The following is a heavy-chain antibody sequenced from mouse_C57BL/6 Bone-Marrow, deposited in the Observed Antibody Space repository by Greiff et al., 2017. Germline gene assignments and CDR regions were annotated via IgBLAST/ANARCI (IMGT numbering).Heavy chain of an antibody. V-gene: IGHV1-81*01. CDR2: IYPRSGNT. CDR3: ARRGYYGPWFAY. Sequence: QVQLQQSGAELARPGASVKLSCKASGYTFTSYGISWVKQRTGQGLEWIGEIYPRSGNTYYNEKFKGKATLTADKSSSAAYMELRSLTSEDSAVYFCARRGYYGPWFAYWGQGTLVTVSA. CDR1: GYTFTSYG. J-gene: IGHJ3*01. D-gene: IGHD1-2*01.